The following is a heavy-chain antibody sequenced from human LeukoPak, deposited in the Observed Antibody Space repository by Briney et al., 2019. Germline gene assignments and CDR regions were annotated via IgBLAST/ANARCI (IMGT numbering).Heavy chain of an antibody. D-gene: IGHD4-23*01. CDR1: GGSFSGYY. V-gene: IGHV4-34*01. Sequence: SSETLSLTCAVYGGSFSGYYWSWIRQPPGKGLEWIGEINHSESTNYNPSLKSRVTISVDTSKNQFSLKLSSVTAADTAVYYCARGVSTVVTPDYYYYYGMDVWGQGTTVTVSS. CDR2: INHSEST. CDR3: ARGVSTVVTPDYYYYYGMDV. J-gene: IGHJ6*02.